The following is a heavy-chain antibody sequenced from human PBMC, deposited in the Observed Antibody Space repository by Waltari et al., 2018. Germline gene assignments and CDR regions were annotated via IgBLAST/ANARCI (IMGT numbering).Heavy chain of an antibody. J-gene: IGHJ6*02. V-gene: IGHV3-21*01. D-gene: IGHD6-6*01. CDR2: ISSSSSYI. CDR1: GFTFSSYS. Sequence: EVQLVESGGGLVKPGGSLRLSCAASGFTFSSYSMNWVRQAPGKGLEWVSSISSSSSYICYADSVKGLFTISRDNAKNSLYLQMNSLRAEDTAVYYCASLFGGEAARYYYYGMDVWGQGTTVTVSS. CDR3: ASLFGGEAARYYYYGMDV.